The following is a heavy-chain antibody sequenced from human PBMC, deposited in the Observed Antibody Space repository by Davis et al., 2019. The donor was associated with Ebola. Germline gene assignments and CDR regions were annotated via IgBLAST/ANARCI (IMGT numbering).Heavy chain of an antibody. CDR3: ARETAVAGWGFDY. V-gene: IGHV1-46*01. D-gene: IGHD6-19*01. J-gene: IGHJ4*01. CDR2: ISPSGGST. CDR1: VCTFTSPY. Sequence: SVPVSRLPSVCTFTSPYIHPPRHPPEQRLEWMGLISPSGGSTSYAQKFHGRVTMTRDTSTSTVYMGLSSLRSEDTAVYYCARETAVAGWGFDYWGQGTLVTVSS.